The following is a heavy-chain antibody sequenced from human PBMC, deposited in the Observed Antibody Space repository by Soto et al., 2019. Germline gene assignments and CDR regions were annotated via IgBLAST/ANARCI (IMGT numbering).Heavy chain of an antibody. V-gene: IGHV4-30-2*01. CDR2: IYHSGIT. CDR1: GGSVSSGYS. Sequence: SETLSLTCAVSGGSVSSGYSWSWIRQPPGKGLEWIGYIYHSGITYYNPSLKSRVTISVDRSKNQFSLKLSSVTAADTAVYYCARGYCSITSCSNWLDPWGQGTLVTVS. J-gene: IGHJ5*02. CDR3: ARGYCSITSCSNWLDP. D-gene: IGHD2-2*01.